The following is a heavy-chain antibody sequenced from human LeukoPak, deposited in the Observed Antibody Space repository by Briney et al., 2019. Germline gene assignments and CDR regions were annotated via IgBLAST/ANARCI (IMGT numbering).Heavy chain of an antibody. J-gene: IGHJ3*02. D-gene: IGHD4-17*01. CDR3: ARVPTVTDAFDI. V-gene: IGHV3-66*01. Sequence: PGGSLRLSCAASGFTVSSNHMSWVRQAPGKGLEWVSVIYSGGSTYYADSVKGRFTISRDNSKNTLYLQMNSLRAEDTAVYYCARVPTVTDAFDIWGQGTMVTVSS. CDR2: IYSGGST. CDR1: GFTVSSNH.